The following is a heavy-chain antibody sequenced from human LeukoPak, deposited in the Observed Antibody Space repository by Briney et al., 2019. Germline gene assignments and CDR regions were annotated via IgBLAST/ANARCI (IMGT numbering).Heavy chain of an antibody. CDR3: ARHISGGDIVVVPAAIPYEY. CDR1: GYSFTSYW. J-gene: IGHJ4*02. Sequence: GESLQISCKGSGYSFTSYWIGWVRQMPGKGLEWMGIIYPGDSDTRYSPSFQGQVTISADKSISTAYLQWSSLKASDTAMYYCARHISGGDIVVVPAAIPYEYWGQGTLVTVSS. V-gene: IGHV5-51*01. CDR2: IYPGDSDT. D-gene: IGHD2-2*02.